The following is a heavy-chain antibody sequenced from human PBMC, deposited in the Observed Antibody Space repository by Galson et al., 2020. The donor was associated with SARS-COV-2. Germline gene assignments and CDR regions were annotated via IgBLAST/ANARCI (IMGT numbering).Heavy chain of an antibody. CDR1: GFPFNTAW. J-gene: IGHJ3*02. Sequence: GESLKISCAASGFPFNTAWMSWVRQAPGKGLEWVGRITSKTDGGTTDYAAPVKGRFTISRDDSKDTLYLQMNSLKTEDTAVYFCTTDESETYPKDAVDIWGQGTMVTVSS. D-gene: IGHD2-2*01. V-gene: IGHV3-15*01. CDR3: TTDESETYPKDAVDI. CDR2: ITSKTDGGTT.